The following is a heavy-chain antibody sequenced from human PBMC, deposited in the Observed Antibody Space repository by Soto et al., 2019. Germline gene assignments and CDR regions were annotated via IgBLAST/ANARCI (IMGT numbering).Heavy chain of an antibody. J-gene: IGHJ6*02. Sequence: ASVKVSCKASGYTFTSYGISWVRQAPGQGLEWMGWISAYNGNTNYAQKLQGRVTMTTDTSTSTAYMELRSLRSDDTAVYYCARDWYCSSTSCYRGYYYYYGMDVWGQGTTVTAP. CDR3: ARDWYCSSTSCYRGYYYYYGMDV. D-gene: IGHD2-2*02. CDR2: ISAYNGNT. V-gene: IGHV1-18*01. CDR1: GYTFTSYG.